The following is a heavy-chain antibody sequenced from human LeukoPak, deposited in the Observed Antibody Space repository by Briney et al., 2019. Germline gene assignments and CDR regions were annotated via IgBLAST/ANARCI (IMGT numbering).Heavy chain of an antibody. D-gene: IGHD3/OR15-3a*01. CDR2: IYTDGNT. Sequence: PGGSLRLSCAASGFTVSSNYMSWVRQAPGKGLEWVSVIYTDGNTYYADSVKGRFTISRDNAKNSVYLQMNSLRAEDTAVYYCARQGLYDSSDFWTFQHWGQGTLVTVSS. CDR1: GFTVSSNY. J-gene: IGHJ1*01. CDR3: ARQGLYDSSDFWTFQH. V-gene: IGHV3-66*04.